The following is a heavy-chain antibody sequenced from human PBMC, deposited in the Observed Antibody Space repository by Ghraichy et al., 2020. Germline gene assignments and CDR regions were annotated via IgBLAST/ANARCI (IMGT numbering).Heavy chain of an antibody. J-gene: IGHJ6*02. CDR2: ISAYNGNT. V-gene: IGHV1-18*04. CDR1: GYTFTSYG. Sequence: ASVKVSCKASGYTFTSYGISWVRQAPGQGLEWMGWISAYNGNTNYAQKLQGRVTMTTDTSTSTAYMELRSLRSDDTAVYYCARDESGSYHMGGYYYYYGMDVWGQGTTVTVPS. CDR3: ARDESGSYHMGGYYYYYGMDV. D-gene: IGHD1-26*01.